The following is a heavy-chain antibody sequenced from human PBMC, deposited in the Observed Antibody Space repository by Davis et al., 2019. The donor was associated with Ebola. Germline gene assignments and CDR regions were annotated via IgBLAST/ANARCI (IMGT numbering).Heavy chain of an antibody. CDR3: ARAPWTGDN. D-gene: IGHD3/OR15-3a*01. Sequence: GGSLRLSCAASGFTVSYNYMSWVRQAPGKGPEWVSGVNHETLTYNADSVKGRFTISRDSSKNTVYLQMNNLRVEDTAVYYCARAPWTGDNWGQGTLVTVSS. CDR1: GFTVSYNY. J-gene: IGHJ4*02. CDR2: VNHETLT. V-gene: IGHV3-53*01.